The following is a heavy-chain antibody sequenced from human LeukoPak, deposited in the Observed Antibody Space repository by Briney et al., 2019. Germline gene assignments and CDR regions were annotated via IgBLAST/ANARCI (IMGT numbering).Heavy chain of an antibody. CDR3: ARAARVVGAFDY. CDR2: IYYSGST. Sequence: SETLSLTCAVYGGSFSGYYWSWIRQPPGKGLEWIGYIYYSGSTNYNPSLKSRVTISVDTSKNQFSLKLSSVTAADTAVYYCARAARVVGAFDYWGQGTLVTVSS. CDR1: GGSFSGYY. V-gene: IGHV4-59*08. D-gene: IGHD1-26*01. J-gene: IGHJ4*02.